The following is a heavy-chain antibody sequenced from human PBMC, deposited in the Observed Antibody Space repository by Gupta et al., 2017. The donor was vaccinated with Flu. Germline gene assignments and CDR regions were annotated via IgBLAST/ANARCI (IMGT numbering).Heavy chain of an antibody. D-gene: IGHD6-13*01. CDR3: ARDFFPMAAAGTIGDC. V-gene: IGHV1-18*01. CDR1: GYTFTSYG. J-gene: IGHJ4*02. CDR2: ISTYTGNT. Sequence: QVQLVQSGAEVKKPGASVKVSCKASGYTFTSYGINWVRQAPGQGPEWMGWISTYTGNTNYADLLQGRVTMTRDTSTSTAYMELRSLRSDDTAVYYCARDFFPMAAAGTIGDCWGQGTLVTVSS.